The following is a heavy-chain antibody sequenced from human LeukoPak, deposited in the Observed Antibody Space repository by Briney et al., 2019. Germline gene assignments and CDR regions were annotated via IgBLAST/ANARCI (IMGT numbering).Heavy chain of an antibody. V-gene: IGHV4-34*01. CDR3: ARRIAARRWYFDL. Sequence: SETLSLTCAVYGGSFSGYYWSWIRQPPGKGLEWIGEINHSGSTNYNPSLKSRVTISVDTSKNQFSLKLSSVTAADTAVYYCARRIAARRWYFDLWGRGTLVTDSS. J-gene: IGHJ2*01. CDR2: INHSGST. CDR1: GGSFSGYY. D-gene: IGHD6-6*01.